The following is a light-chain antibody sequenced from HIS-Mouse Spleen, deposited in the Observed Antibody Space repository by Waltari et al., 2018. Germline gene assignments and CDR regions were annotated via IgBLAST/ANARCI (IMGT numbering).Light chain of an antibody. V-gene: IGLV2-8*01. Sequence: QSALTQPPSASGSPGQSVTISGPGTSSDGGGYNYVHWYQQHPGKAPKLMIYEVSKRPSGVPDRFSGSKSGNTASLTVSGLQAEDEADYYCSSYAGSNNFVVFGGGTKLTVL. CDR3: SSYAGSNNFVV. CDR2: EVS. CDR1: SSDGGGYNY. J-gene: IGLJ2*01.